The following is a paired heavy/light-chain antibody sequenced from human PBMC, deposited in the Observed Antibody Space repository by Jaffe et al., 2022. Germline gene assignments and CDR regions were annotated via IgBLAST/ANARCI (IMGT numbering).Light chain of an antibody. V-gene: IGKV1-39*01. Sequence: DIQMTQSPSSLSASVGDRVTITCRASQTISNYLNWYQQKPGKAPNLLIYVASTLQSGVPSRFSGSGSGTDFTLTISSLQPEDFASYYCQQTHNTPYTFGQGTKLEIK. CDR2: VAS. J-gene: IGKJ2*01. CDR3: QQTHNTPYT. CDR1: QTISNY.
Heavy chain of an antibody. V-gene: IGHV4-59*01. CDR3: ARYRTSGSYSLDY. CDR1: DGSISPYY. CDR2: IHHTGSA. J-gene: IGHJ4*02. Sequence: QVQLQESGPGLVKPSETVSLTCTVSDGSISPYYCTWIRQPPGKGLEWIGYIHHTGSATYNPSLESRVTISIDTSKNQFSLKLSSVTAADTAVYYCARYRTSGSYSLDYWGQGTLVTVSS. D-gene: IGHD3-10*01.